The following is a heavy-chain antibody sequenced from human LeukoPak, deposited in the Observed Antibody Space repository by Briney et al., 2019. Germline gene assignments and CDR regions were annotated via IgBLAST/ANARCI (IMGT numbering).Heavy chain of an antibody. CDR1: GGTFSSYA. CDR3: AGGGTIFGVVKSFDY. Sequence: SVKVSCKASGGTFSSYAISWVRQAPGQGLEWMGGIIPIFGTANYAQKFQGRVTITADESTSTAYMELSSLRSEDTAGDYRAGGGTIFGVVKSFDYWGQGTLVTVSS. J-gene: IGHJ4*02. D-gene: IGHD3-3*01. V-gene: IGHV1-69*01. CDR2: IIPIFGTA.